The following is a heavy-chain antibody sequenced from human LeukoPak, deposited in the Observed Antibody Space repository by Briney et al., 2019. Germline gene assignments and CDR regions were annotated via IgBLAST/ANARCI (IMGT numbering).Heavy chain of an antibody. CDR1: GGSINNSY. V-gene: IGHV4-59*01. D-gene: IGHD3-22*01. CDR2: ISYSGNT. J-gene: IGHJ3*02. CDR3: ARISGWDAFDI. Sequence: SETLSLTCIVSGGSINNSYWNWIRQPPGKGLEWIGYISYSGNTNYNPSLKSRVTISLDTSKNQFSLKLSSVTAADTAVYYCARISGWDAFDIWGQGTVVTVS.